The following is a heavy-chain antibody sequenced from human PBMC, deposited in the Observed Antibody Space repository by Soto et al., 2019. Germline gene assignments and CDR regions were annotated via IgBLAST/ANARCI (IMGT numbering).Heavy chain of an antibody. V-gene: IGHV2-5*02. J-gene: IGHJ4*02. CDR2: IYWDDDK. D-gene: IGHD3-22*01. CDR3: AHRERSGYLTY. CDR1: GFSLSTSGLA. Sequence: QITLKESGPTLVKPTQTLTLTCTFSGFSLSTSGLAVAWIRQPPGKALECLALIYWDDDKRYSPSLQSSLTITKDTSKNQVVLTVTNMDPVDTATYSCAHRERSGYLTYWGQGTLVTVSS.